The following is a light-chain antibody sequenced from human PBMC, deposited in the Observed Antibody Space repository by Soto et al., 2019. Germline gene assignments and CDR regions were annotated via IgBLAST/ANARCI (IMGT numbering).Light chain of an antibody. V-gene: IGKV1-5*01. CDR1: QSISSW. J-gene: IGKJ1*01. CDR2: DAS. CDR3: QQYNSNTWT. Sequence: DIQMTQSLSTLFASVGDRVTITCRASQSISSWLAWYQQKPGKAPKLLIYDASSLESGVPSRFSGSGSGTEFTLTISSLQPDDFATYYCQQYNSNTWTFGQGTKVDIK.